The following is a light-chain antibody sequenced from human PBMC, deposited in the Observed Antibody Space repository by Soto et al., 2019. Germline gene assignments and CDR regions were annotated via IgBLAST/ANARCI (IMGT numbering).Light chain of an antibody. CDR3: CSYAGSYTWV. V-gene: IGLV2-11*01. CDR1: SSDVGAYIS. CDR2: DVS. Sequence: QSVLTQPRSVSGSPGQSVTIFCTGTSSDVGAYISVSWYQQHPGKAPKVMIYDVSKRPSGVPDRFSGSKSGNTASLTISGLQAEDEADYYCCSYAGSYTWVFGGGTKLTVL. J-gene: IGLJ3*02.